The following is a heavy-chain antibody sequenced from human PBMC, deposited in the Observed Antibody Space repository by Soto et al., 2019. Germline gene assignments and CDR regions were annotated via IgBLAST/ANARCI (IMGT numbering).Heavy chain of an antibody. J-gene: IGHJ5*02. CDR3: ARDTYYYDSSGLRGNWFDP. V-gene: IGHV1-18*01. CDR1: GYTFTSYG. Sequence: QVQLVQSGAEVKKPGASVKVSCKASGYTFTSYGISWVRQAPGQGLEWMGRISAYNGNTNYAQKLQGRVTMTTDTSTSTAYMELRSLRSDDTAVYYCARDTYYYDSSGLRGNWFDPCGQGTLVTVSS. CDR2: ISAYNGNT. D-gene: IGHD3-22*01.